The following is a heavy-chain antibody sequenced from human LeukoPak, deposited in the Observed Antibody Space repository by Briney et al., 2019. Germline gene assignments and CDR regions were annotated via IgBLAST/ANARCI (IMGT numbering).Heavy chain of an antibody. CDR3: ARDKIMVRGVITYYGMDV. CDR1: GFTFSSYE. D-gene: IGHD3-10*01. V-gene: IGHV3-48*03. CDR2: ISSSGGTI. Sequence: GGSLRLSCAASGFTFSSYEMNWVRQAPGKGLEWVSYISSSGGTIYYADSVKGRFTISRDNAKNSLYLQMNSLRAEATAVYHCARDKIMVRGVITYYGMDVWGQGTTVTVSS. J-gene: IGHJ6*02.